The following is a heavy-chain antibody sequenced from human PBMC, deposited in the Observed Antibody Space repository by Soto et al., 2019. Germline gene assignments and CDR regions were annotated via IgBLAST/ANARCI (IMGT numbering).Heavy chain of an antibody. J-gene: IGHJ3*02. CDR2: ISWNSASI. Sequence: GGSLRLSCTASGFTFDDYAMHWVRQVPGAGLEWVSGISWNSASIDYADSVKGRFTISRDNAKNSLYLQMNSLRAEDSALYYCAKDITTVTLGAFDIWGQGTTVTVSS. D-gene: IGHD4-17*01. CDR1: GFTFDDYA. CDR3: AKDITTVTLGAFDI. V-gene: IGHV3-9*01.